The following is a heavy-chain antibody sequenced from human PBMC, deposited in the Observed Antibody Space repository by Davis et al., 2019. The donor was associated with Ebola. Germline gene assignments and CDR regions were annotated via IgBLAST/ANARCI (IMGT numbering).Heavy chain of an antibody. V-gene: IGHV3-23*01. CDR2: IGGDGGYT. CDR3: AKPFLITGSHMSEFRGVDY. D-gene: IGHD2-8*02. CDR1: RFTFSRYA. J-gene: IGHJ4*02. Sequence: PGGSLRLSCAASRFTFSRYAMTWVRQAPGKGLEWVSLIGGDGGYTYYADSVKGRFTISRDNSKNTLSLQMDSLRADDTAVYYCAKPFLITGSHMSEFRGVDYWGQGTVVTVSS.